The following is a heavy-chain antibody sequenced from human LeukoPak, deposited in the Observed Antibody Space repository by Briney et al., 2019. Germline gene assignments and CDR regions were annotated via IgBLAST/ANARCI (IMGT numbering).Heavy chain of an antibody. CDR1: GFTFSRYG. CDR2: ISYDGSNK. D-gene: IGHD6-25*01. J-gene: IGHJ4*02. CDR3: AKSVGNPSGCFDY. Sequence: PGGSLRLSCAASGFTFSRYGMHWVRQAPGKGLEWVTVISYDGSNKHYADSVRGRFTISRDNSKNTLYLQMNSLTVEDTAVYYCAKSVGNPSGCFDYWGQGSLVTVSS. V-gene: IGHV3-30*18.